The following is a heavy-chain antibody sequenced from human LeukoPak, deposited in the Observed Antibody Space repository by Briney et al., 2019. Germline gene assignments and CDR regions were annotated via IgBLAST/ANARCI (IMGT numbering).Heavy chain of an antibody. CDR2: ISYSGST. J-gene: IGHJ4*02. V-gene: IGHV4-59*08. CDR1: GGSISSYH. CDR3: ARSLQSYYFDY. Sequence: SETLSLTCTVSGGSISSYHWSWFRQAPGKGLEWIGDISYSGSTNYNPSLKSRVTISVDTSKKQFSLRLSSVTAADTAVYHCARSLQSYYFDYWGQGTLVTVSS.